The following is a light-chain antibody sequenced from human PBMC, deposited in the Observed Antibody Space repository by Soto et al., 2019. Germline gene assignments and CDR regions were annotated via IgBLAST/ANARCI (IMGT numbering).Light chain of an antibody. CDR3: QSYDSSLSGYV. V-gene: IGLV1-40*01. J-gene: IGLJ1*01. CDR2: ANS. Sequence: QSVLTQPPSVSGAPGQRVTISCTGSSSNIGAGNDVNWYQQLPGTAPKLLIYANSNRPSGVPDRVSGSKSGTTASLAITGLQAEDEADYYCQSYDSSLSGYVFGPGTKVTVL. CDR1: SSNIGAGND.